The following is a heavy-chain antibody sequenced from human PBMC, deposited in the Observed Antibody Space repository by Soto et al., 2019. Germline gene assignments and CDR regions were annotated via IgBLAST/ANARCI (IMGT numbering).Heavy chain of an antibody. J-gene: IGHJ6*02. V-gene: IGHV1-69*12. CDR2: IIPMFATA. CDR1: GGTFSTYA. D-gene: IGHD6-13*01. CDR3: ARVLRQQLVTGYYYGMDV. Sequence: QVQLVQSGAEVKKPGSSVKVSCTASGGTFSTYAISWVRQAPGQGLEWMGGIIPMFATAHYAQNFQARVTITADEAKSTALIELSSLRSEDTAVYYCARVLRQQLVTGYYYGMDVWGQGTTVTVSS.